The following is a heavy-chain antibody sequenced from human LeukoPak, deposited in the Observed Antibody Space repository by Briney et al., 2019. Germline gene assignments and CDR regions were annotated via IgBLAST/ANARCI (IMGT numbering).Heavy chain of an antibody. CDR1: GYTFSDHY. J-gene: IGHJ4*02. Sequence: ASVKVSCKASGYTFSDHYMHWVRQAPGQGLEWMGYISPNSGDTHYAQKFQGRVTMTRDTSISTAYMELSRLRSDDTAVYYCARSYYDFWSGYRPDYWGQGTLVTVSS. CDR3: ARSYYDFWSGYRPDY. D-gene: IGHD3-3*01. V-gene: IGHV1-2*02. CDR2: ISPNSGDT.